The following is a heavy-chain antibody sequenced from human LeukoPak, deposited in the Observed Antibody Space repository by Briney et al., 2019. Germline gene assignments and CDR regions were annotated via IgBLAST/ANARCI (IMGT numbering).Heavy chain of an antibody. J-gene: IGHJ4*02. V-gene: IGHV3-21*01. CDR2: ISSSSSYI. CDR1: GFTFSSYS. CDR3: ARCLAYYDFWSGYYDN. D-gene: IGHD3-3*01. Sequence: GGSLRLSCVASGFTFSSYSMNWVRQAPGKGLEWVSSISSSSSYIYYADSVKGRFTISRDNAKNSLYLQMNSLRAEDTAVYYCARCLAYYDFWSGYYDNWGQGTLVTVSS.